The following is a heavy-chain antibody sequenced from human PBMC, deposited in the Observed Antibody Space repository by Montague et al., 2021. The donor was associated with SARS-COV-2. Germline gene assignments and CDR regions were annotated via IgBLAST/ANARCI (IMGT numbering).Heavy chain of an antibody. CDR3: ARGHLSVSMIVVVFTSASYYFDY. Sequence: SETLSLTCAVYGGPFGDDHWSWIRQPPGKGLEWIGNISQSGRTNYNPSLKSRVTISADTSKNQFSLKLTSVTAADTGLYFCARGHLSVSMIVVVFTSASYYFDYWGQGAQVTVSS. V-gene: IGHV4-34*01. CDR2: ISQSGRT. D-gene: IGHD3-22*01. J-gene: IGHJ4*02. CDR1: GGPFGDDH.